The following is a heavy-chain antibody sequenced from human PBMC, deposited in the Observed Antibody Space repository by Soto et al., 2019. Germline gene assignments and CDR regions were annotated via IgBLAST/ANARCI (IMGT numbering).Heavy chain of an antibody. CDR3: ATMGATVYFFDN. J-gene: IGHJ4*02. V-gene: IGHV1-69*13. D-gene: IGHD1-26*01. CDR2: LIPIFGTP. Sequence: ASVKVSCKASGGTFDSYGINWLRQAPGQGPEWMGGLIPIFGTPNYAQKFQGRVTISADDSTSTAYMELSSLRYEDTAVYYCATMGATVYFFDNWGQGTLVTVSS. CDR1: GGTFDSYG.